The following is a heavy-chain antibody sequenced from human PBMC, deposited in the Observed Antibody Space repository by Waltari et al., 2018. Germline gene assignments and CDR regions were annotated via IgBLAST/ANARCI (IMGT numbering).Heavy chain of an antibody. CDR2: LKPNSGNT. D-gene: IGHD3-16*01. V-gene: IGHV1-8*02. CDR3: AREYKAPLGY. J-gene: IGHJ4*02. CDR1: GSTFTSYD. Sequence: QVQLVQSGAEVKKHGASVTVSCKASGSTFTSYDINWVRQATGQGLEWMGWLKPNSGNTDYAQKFQGRVTMTRNTSISTAYMELSSLRSEDTAVYYCAREYKAPLGYWGQGTLVTVSS.